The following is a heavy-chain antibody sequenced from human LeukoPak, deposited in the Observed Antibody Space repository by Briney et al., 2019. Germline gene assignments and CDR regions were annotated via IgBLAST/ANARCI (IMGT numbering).Heavy chain of an antibody. V-gene: IGHV3-48*02. CDR2: ISSSSSTI. J-gene: IGHJ4*02. D-gene: IGHD6-13*01. CDR3: ASTDSSWYRRYFDY. CDR1: GFTFSSYS. Sequence: PGGSLRLSCAASGFTFSSYSMNWVRQAPGKGLEWVSYISSSSSTIYYADSVKGRFTISRDNAKNSLYLQMNSLRDEDTAVYYCASTDSSWYRRYFDYWGQGTLVTVSS.